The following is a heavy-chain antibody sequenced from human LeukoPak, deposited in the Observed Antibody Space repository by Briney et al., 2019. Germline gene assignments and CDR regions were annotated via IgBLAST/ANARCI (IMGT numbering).Heavy chain of an antibody. CDR2: IFYSGST. D-gene: IGHD2-21*02. V-gene: IGHV4-39*07. CDR3: ARGLPTAGYYYYYYYMDV. Sequence: KPSETLSLTCTVSGGSVSTSNYYWGWIRQPPGKGLEWIGNIFYSGSTYYSPSLKSRVTISLDTSRNQFSLKLTSVTAADTAVYYCARGLPTAGYYYYYYYMDVWGKGTTVTVSS. J-gene: IGHJ6*03. CDR1: GGSVSTSNYY.